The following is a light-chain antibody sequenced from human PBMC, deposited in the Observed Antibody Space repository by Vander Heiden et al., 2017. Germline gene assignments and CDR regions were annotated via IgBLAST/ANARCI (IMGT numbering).Light chain of an antibody. CDR2: GAS. J-gene: IGKJ2*01. CDR3: QQYGRSPPYT. CDR1: QSVSSNY. V-gene: IGKV3-20*01. Sequence: EIVLTQSPGTLSLSPGERATLSCRASQSVSSNYLAWYQQKPGQAPRLLIYGASSRATGIPDRFSGSGSGTDFTLTISRLEPEDFAVYYCQQYGRSPPYTFGQRTKLQIK.